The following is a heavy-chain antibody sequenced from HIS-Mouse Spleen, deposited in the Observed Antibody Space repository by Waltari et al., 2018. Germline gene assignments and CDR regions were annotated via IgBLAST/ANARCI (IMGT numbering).Heavy chain of an antibody. Sequence: QVQLQQWGAGLLKPSETLSLTCAVYGGSFSGYYWSWIRQPPGKGLEWIGEINHCGSTNYHPSLKSRVTISVDTSKHQFSLKLSSVTAADTAVYYCARSGLAYCGGDCYHDAFDIWGQGTMVTVSS. CDR2: INHCGST. CDR3: ARSGLAYCGGDCYHDAFDI. J-gene: IGHJ3*02. CDR1: GGSFSGYY. V-gene: IGHV4-34*01. D-gene: IGHD2-21*02.